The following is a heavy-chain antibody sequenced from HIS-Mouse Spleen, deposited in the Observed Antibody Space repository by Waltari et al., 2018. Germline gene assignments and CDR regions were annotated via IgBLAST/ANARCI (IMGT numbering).Heavy chain of an antibody. J-gene: IGHJ5*02. D-gene: IGHD2-15*01. V-gene: IGHV3-21*01. Sequence: EVQLVESGGGLVKPGGSLSLSCAASGFTFRSDSITWVRQAPGKGLEWGSSNSSSSSYIYYADSVKGRFTISRDNAKNSLYLQMNSLRAEDTAVYYCARGSWNWFDPWGQGTLVTVSS. CDR1: GFTFRSDS. CDR2: NSSSSSYI. CDR3: ARGSWNWFDP.